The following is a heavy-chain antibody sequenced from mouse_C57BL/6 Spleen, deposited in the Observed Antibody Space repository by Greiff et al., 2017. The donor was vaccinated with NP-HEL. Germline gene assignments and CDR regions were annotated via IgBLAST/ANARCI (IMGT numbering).Heavy chain of an antibody. D-gene: IGHD1-1*01. CDR1: GYTFTDYY. J-gene: IGHJ2*01. CDR3: ARTSVYYGSSGYFDY. Sequence: EVKLVESGPVLVKPGASVKMSCKASGYTFTDYYMNWVKQSHGKSLEWIGVINPYNGGTSYNQKFKGKATLTVDKSSSTAYMELNSLTSEDSAVYYCARTSVYYGSSGYFDYWGQGTTLTVSS. CDR2: INPYNGGT. V-gene: IGHV1-19*01.